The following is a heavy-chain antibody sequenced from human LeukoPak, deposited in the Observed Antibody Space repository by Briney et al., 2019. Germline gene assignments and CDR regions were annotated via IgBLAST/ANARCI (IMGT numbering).Heavy chain of an antibody. J-gene: IGHJ3*01. CDR2: IYSGGRP. CDR3: ARAPYSGYDLRDAFDV. D-gene: IGHD5-12*01. CDR1: GFTVNINY. Sequence: GGSLRLSCAASGFTVNINYMSWVRQAPGKGLEWVSVIYSGGRPNYADSVKGRFTISRDTSKNTLYLQMNSLRADDTAVYYCARAPYSGYDLRDAFDVWGQGTMVTVSS. V-gene: IGHV3-53*01.